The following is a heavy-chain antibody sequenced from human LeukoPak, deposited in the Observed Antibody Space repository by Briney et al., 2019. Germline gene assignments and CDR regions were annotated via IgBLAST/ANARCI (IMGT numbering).Heavy chain of an antibody. CDR3: AKARIAVAGSSSFDY. CDR1: GFTFDDYA. CDR2: ISWGGGST. V-gene: IGHV3-43D*03. D-gene: IGHD6-19*01. Sequence: GGSLRLSCAASGFTFDDYAMHWVRQAPGKGLEWVSLISWGGGSTYYADSVKGRFTISRDNSKNSLYLRMNSLRAEDTALYYCAKARIAVAGSSSFDYWGQGTLVTVSS. J-gene: IGHJ4*02.